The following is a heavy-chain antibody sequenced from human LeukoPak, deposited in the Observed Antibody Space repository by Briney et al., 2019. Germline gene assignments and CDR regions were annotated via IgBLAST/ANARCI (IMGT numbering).Heavy chain of an antibody. J-gene: IGHJ6*02. CDR2: ISGSGGST. CDR1: GFTFSSYA. V-gene: IGHV3-23*01. Sequence: GGSLRLSCAASGFTFSSYAMSWVRQAPGKGLEWVSAISGSGGSTYYADSVKGRFTISRDNSKNTLYLQMNSLRAEDTAVYYCAKGPLGYCSSTSRQNRGGYYYGMDVWGQGTTVTVSS. D-gene: IGHD2-2*01. CDR3: AKGPLGYCSSTSRQNRGGYYYGMDV.